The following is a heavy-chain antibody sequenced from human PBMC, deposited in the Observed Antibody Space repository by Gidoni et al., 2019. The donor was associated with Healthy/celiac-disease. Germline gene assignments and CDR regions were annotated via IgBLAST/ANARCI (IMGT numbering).Heavy chain of an antibody. CDR2: INHSGST. Sequence: QVQLQQWGAGLLKPSETLSLTCAVYGGSFSGYYWSWIRQPPGKGLEWIGEINHSGSTNYNPSLKSRVTISVDTSKNQFSLKLSSVTAADTAVYYCARVRSAAGTLSAFYIWGQGTMVTVSS. V-gene: IGHV4-34*01. J-gene: IGHJ3*02. CDR3: ARVRSAAGTLSAFYI. D-gene: IGHD6-13*01. CDR1: GGSFSGYY.